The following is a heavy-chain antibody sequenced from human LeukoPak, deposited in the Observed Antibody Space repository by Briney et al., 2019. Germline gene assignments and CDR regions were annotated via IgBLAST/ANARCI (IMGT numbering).Heavy chain of an antibody. J-gene: IGHJ4*02. D-gene: IGHD3-22*01. Sequence: GGSLRLSCAASGFTFSSYGMHWVRQAPGKGLEWVAVIWYDGSNKYYADSVKGRFTISRDNSKNTLYLQMNSLRAEDTAVYYCAKQADYYDSSGYYPYYFDYWGQGTLVTVPS. CDR3: AKQADYYDSSGYYPYYFDY. CDR1: GFTFSSYG. CDR2: IWYDGSNK. V-gene: IGHV3-33*06.